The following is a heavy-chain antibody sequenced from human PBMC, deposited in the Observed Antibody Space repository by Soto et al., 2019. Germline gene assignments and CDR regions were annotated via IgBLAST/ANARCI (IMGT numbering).Heavy chain of an antibody. CDR1: GYTFTSYA. D-gene: IGHD6-6*01. V-gene: IGHV1-18*01. Sequence: GASVKVSCKASGYTFTSYAMHWVRQAPGQGLEWMGWISAYNGNTNYAQKFQGRVTMTTDTSTSTAYVEMRSLRSDDTAVYYCARDLIAVRPGWFDPWGQGTLVTVPS. CDR2: ISAYNGNT. J-gene: IGHJ5*02. CDR3: ARDLIAVRPGWFDP.